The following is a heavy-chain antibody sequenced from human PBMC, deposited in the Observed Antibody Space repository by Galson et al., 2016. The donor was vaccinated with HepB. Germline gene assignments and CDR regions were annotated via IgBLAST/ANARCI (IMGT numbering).Heavy chain of an antibody. Sequence: PALVKPTQTLTLTCTFSGFSLTTSGMCVSWVRQPPGKALEWLALIDWDGDKFYRTSLKTRLTISKDPSKNQVVLTLTNVDPVDTATYFCARTHYYESSYFYYPLDVWGQGTTVTVSS. V-gene: IGHV2-70*20. CDR1: GFSLTTSGMC. CDR3: ARTHYYESSYFYYPLDV. CDR2: IDWDGDK. J-gene: IGHJ6*02. D-gene: IGHD3-22*01.